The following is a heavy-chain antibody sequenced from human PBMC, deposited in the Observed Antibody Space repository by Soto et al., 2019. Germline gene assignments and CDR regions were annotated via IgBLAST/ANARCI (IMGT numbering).Heavy chain of an antibody. CDR3: AREYGYSSSWKYNWFDP. Sequence: SETLSLTWTVSGGSISSYYWSWSRQPPGKGLEWIGYIYYSGSTNYNPSLESRVTISVDTSKNQFSLKLSSVTAADTAVYYCAREYGYSSSWKYNWFDPWGQGTLVTVSS. J-gene: IGHJ5*02. CDR2: IYYSGST. CDR1: GGSISSYY. V-gene: IGHV4-59*01. D-gene: IGHD6-13*01.